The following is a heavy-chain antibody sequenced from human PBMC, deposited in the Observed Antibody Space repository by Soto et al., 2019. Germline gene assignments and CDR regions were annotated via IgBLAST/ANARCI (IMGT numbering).Heavy chain of an antibody. CDR2: IFYSGST. D-gene: IGHD6-19*01. Sequence: PSETRSLTCTVSGDSISSSNYVWGRICQPPAKGLEWIGTIFYSGSTYYHPSLKSRVTISVDTSKNQFSLRLTSVTAADTALYYCARRYGWLYFDYWGQGSLVTVSS. CDR3: ARRYGWLYFDY. J-gene: IGHJ4*02. V-gene: IGHV4-39*01. CDR1: GDSISSSNYV.